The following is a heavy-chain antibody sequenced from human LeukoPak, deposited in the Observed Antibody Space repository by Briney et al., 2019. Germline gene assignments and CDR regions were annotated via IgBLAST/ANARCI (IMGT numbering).Heavy chain of an antibody. CDR2: ISSSSSTI. V-gene: IGHV3-48*02. CDR3: AREYSSSSGKALDY. J-gene: IGHJ4*02. Sequence: GGSLRLSCAASGLTFSTYSMNWVRQAPGKGLEWVSYISSSSSTICYADSVKGRFTISRDNAKNSLHLQMNTLRDEDTAVYYCAREYSSSSGKALDYWGQGTLVTVSS. CDR1: GLTFSTYS. D-gene: IGHD6-6*01.